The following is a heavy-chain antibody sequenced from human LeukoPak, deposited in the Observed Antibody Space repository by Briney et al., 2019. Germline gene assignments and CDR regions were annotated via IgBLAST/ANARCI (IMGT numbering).Heavy chain of an antibody. Sequence: ASVKVSCKASGYTFTGYYMHWVRQAPGQGLERMGWINPNSGGTNYAQKFQGRVTMTRDTSISTAYMELSRLRSDDTAVYYCARGHCGGDCYDAPYYYYGMDVWGQGTTVTVSS. V-gene: IGHV1-2*02. D-gene: IGHD2-21*02. J-gene: IGHJ6*02. CDR1: GYTFTGYY. CDR3: ARGHCGGDCYDAPYYYYGMDV. CDR2: INPNSGGT.